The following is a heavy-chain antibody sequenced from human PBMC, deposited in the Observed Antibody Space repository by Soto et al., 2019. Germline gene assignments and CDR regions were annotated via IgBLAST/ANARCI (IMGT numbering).Heavy chain of an antibody. J-gene: IGHJ1*01. CDR3: AKAGPIVVVPAAIY. CDR1: GFTFSSYA. V-gene: IGHV3-23*01. Sequence: GGSLRLSCAASGFTFSSYAMRWVRQAPGKGLEWVSAISVSGGSTYYADSVKGRFTISRDNSKNTLYLQMNSLRAEDTAVYYCAKAGPIVVVPAAIYWGQRTLVTLSS. CDR2: ISVSGGST. D-gene: IGHD2-2*02.